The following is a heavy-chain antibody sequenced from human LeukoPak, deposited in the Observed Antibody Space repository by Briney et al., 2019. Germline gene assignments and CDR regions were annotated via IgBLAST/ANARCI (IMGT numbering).Heavy chain of an antibody. Sequence: PSETLSLTCTVSGGSISSYYWSWIRQPPGKGLEWIGYIYYSGSTNYNPSLKSRVTISVDTSENQFSLKLSSVTAADTAVYFCARGLFPPYYYDRSELTDYWGQGTLVTVSS. CDR1: GGSISSYY. D-gene: IGHD3-22*01. V-gene: IGHV4-59*01. CDR3: ARGLFPPYYYDRSELTDY. J-gene: IGHJ4*02. CDR2: IYYSGST.